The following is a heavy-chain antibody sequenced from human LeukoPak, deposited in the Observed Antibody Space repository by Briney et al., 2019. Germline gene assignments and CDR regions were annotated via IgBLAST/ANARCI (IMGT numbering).Heavy chain of an antibody. D-gene: IGHD3-22*01. CDR2: AYHDEWPGNSK. J-gene: IGHJ4*02. CDR3: ATGSGYYYDH. V-gene: IGHV3-33*01. CDR1: GFIFSSYG. Sequence: PGRSLRLSCAASGFIFSSYGMHWVRQAPGKGLEWEAVAYHDEWPGNSKYYVDSVKGRFTVSRDNSKNTLYLQMSSLRAEDTAVYYCATGSGYYYDHWGQGTLVTVSS.